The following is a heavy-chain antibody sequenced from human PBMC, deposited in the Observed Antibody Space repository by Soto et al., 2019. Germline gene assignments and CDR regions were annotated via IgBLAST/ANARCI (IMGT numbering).Heavy chain of an antibody. J-gene: IGHJ4*02. CDR3: ARDLATSRRPQTPDY. Sequence: ASVKVSCKASGYTFTSYGISWVRQAPGQGLEWMGWISAYNGNTNYAQKLQGRVTMTTDTSTSTAYMELRSLRSDDTAVYYCARDLATSRRPQTPDYWGQGTLVTVSS. CDR2: ISAYNGNT. CDR1: GYTFTSYG. V-gene: IGHV1-18*01. D-gene: IGHD1-26*01.